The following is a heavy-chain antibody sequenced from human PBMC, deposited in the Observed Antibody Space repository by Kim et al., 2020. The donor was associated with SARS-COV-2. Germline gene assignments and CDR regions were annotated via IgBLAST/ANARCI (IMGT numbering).Heavy chain of an antibody. D-gene: IGHD2-15*01. CDR1: GFTFSSYG. CDR2: ISYDGSNK. V-gene: IGHV3-30*18. Sequence: GGSLRLSCAASGFTFSSYGMHWVRQAPGKGLEWVAVISYDGSNKYYADSVKGRFTISRDNSKNTLYLQMNSLRAEDTAVYYCAKDTLNYAATIWYFDLWGRGTLVTVSS. J-gene: IGHJ2*01. CDR3: AKDTLNYAATIWYFDL.